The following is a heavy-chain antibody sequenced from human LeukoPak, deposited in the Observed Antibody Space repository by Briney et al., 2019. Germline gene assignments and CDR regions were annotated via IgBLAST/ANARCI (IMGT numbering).Heavy chain of an antibody. J-gene: IGHJ4*02. CDR2: IYHSGST. CDR1: GGSISSSNW. V-gene: IGHV4-4*02. Sequence: SGTLSLTCAVSGGSISSSNWWSWVRRPPGKGLEWIGEIYHSGSTNYNPSLKSRVTISVDKSENQFSLKLSSVTAADTAVYYCAARIAVAGGRDYWGQGTLVTVSS. CDR3: AARIAVAGGRDY. D-gene: IGHD6-19*01.